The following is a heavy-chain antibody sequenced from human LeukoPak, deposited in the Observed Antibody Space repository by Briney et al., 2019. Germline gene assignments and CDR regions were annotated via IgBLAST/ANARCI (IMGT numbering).Heavy chain of an antibody. J-gene: IGHJ6*02. D-gene: IGHD3-22*01. Sequence: SGGSLRLSCAASGFTFSSYGMHWVRQAPGKGLEWVAVIWYDGSNKYYADSVKGRFTISRDNSKNTLYLQMNSLRAEDTAVYYXXXXXXXXXXXXXXXYYDYYYYYGMDVWGQGTAVTVSS. CDR1: GFTFSSYG. CDR2: IWYDGSNK. V-gene: IGHV3-33*01. CDR3: XXXXXXXXXXXXXXYYDYYYYYGMDV.